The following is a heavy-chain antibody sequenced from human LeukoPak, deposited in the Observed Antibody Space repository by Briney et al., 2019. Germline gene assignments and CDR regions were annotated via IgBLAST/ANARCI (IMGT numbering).Heavy chain of an antibody. CDR2: ISSSGSTI. V-gene: IGHV3-48*03. Sequence: PAGSLRFYCAASGFTFSSYEMNWVRPAPGKGLEWVSYISSSGSTIYYADSVKGRFTISRDNAKNSLYLQMNSLRAEDTAVYYCARGIAAAGYHAFDIWGQGTMVTVSS. J-gene: IGHJ3*02. CDR3: ARGIAAAGYHAFDI. CDR1: GFTFSSYE. D-gene: IGHD6-13*01.